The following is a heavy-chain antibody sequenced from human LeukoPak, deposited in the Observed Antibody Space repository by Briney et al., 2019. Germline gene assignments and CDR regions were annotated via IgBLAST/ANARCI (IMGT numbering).Heavy chain of an antibody. CDR3: AKETYLDFSTFYFDS. V-gene: IGHV3-48*02. CDR2: IGGSPSNT. CDR1: GYSFNNYL. D-gene: IGHD3-3*01. Sequence: PGGSLRLSCVASGYSFNNYLMNWVRQAPGKGLEWIAYIGGSPSNTYYADSVKGRFTNPRDNARNSVYLQLNSLRDEDTAVYYCAKETYLDFSTFYFDSWGQGSLVTVSS. J-gene: IGHJ4*02.